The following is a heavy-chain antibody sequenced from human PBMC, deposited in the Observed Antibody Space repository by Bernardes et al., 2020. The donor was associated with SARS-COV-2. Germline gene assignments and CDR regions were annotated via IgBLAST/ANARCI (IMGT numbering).Heavy chain of an antibody. CDR2: IGTAGDT. CDR3: ARGGARGGSYFI. CDR1: GFTFSSYD. Sequence: GGSLRLSCAASGFTFSSYDMHWVRQATGKGLEWVSAIGTAGDTYYPGSVKGRFTISRENAKNSLYLQMNSLRAGDTAVYYCARGGARGGSYFIWGQGTLVTVSS. J-gene: IGHJ4*02. D-gene: IGHD1-26*01. V-gene: IGHV3-13*01.